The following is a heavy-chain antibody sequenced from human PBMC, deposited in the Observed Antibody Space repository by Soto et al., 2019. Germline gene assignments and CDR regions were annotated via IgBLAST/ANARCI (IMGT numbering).Heavy chain of an antibody. Sequence: QVQLVQSGAEVKKPGSSVKVSCKASGGTFNSYTISWVRQAPGQGLEWMGRIVPIFDIAKYAQKFQGRVTITADKSTSTAYMELSSLRSEDTAVYYCARGAFGGQQQLVRDGLDIWGQGTMVTVSS. CDR2: IVPIFDIA. V-gene: IGHV1-69*02. CDR3: ARGAFGGQQQLVRDGLDI. CDR1: GGTFNSYT. D-gene: IGHD6-13*01. J-gene: IGHJ3*02.